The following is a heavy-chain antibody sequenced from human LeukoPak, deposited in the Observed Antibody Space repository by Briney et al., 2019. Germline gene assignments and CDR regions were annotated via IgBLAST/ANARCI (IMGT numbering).Heavy chain of an antibody. D-gene: IGHD3-10*01. CDR2: ILPGDSDT. Sequence: ESLKISCKGSGYSFTSDWIGWVRQMPGKGLEWMGIILPGDSDTRYSPSFQGQVTISADKSINTAYVQWSSLKASDTAMYYCATYAGTSSKYFQYWGQGTLVTVSS. CDR3: ATYAGTSSKYFQY. CDR1: GYSFTSDW. J-gene: IGHJ1*01. V-gene: IGHV5-51*01.